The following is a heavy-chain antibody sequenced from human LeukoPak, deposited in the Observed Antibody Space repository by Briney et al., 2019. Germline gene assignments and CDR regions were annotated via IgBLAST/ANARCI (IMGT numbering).Heavy chain of an antibody. J-gene: IGHJ5*02. V-gene: IGHV3-30*02. CDR1: GFTFSSYG. CDR3: AKDSDILTGGWFDP. Sequence: GGSLRLSCAASGFTFSSYGMHWVRQAPGKGLEWVAFIRYDGSNKYYADSVKGRFTISRDNSKNTLYLQMNSLRAEDTAVYYCAKDSDILTGGWFDPWGRGTLVTVSS. D-gene: IGHD3-9*01. CDR2: IRYDGSNK.